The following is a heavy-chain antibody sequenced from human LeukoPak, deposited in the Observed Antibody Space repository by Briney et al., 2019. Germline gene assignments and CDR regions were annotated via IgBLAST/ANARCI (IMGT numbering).Heavy chain of an antibody. CDR3: ARLVGVVAGTPHGNFDY. Sequence: SETLSLTCTVSGGSISSYYWSWIRQPPGKGLEWIGYIYYSGSTNYNPSLKSRVTISVDTSKNQFSLKLSSVTAADTAVYYCARLVGVVAGTPHGNFDYWGQGTLVTVSS. CDR2: IYYSGST. V-gene: IGHV4-59*08. CDR1: GGSISSYY. J-gene: IGHJ4*02. D-gene: IGHD2-15*01.